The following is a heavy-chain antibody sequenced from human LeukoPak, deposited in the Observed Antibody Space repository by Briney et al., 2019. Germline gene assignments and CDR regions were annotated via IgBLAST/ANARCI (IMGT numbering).Heavy chain of an antibody. D-gene: IGHD3-10*01. Sequence: SETLSLTGTVSGDSSYNRIYYWGWIRQPPGKGLEWTGSIDYGGSTYYNPSLKSRATISVDTSKNQFSLKLSPVTAADTAVYYCASMVRGSSRSGYFDYWGQGTLVTVSS. V-gene: IGHV4-39*07. J-gene: IGHJ4*02. CDR1: GDSSYNRIYY. CDR3: ASMVRGSSRSGYFDY. CDR2: IDYGGST.